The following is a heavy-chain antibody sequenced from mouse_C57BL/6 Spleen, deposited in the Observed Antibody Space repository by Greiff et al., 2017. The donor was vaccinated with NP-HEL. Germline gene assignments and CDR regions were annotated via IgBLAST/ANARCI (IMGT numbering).Heavy chain of an antibody. CDR3: ARRSGAYDGYFYWYFDV. Sequence: QVQLQQSGPELVKPGASVKISCKASGYAFSSSWMNWVQQRPGKGLEWIGRIYPGDGDTTYNGKFKGKATLTADKSSSTAYMQLSSLTAEDSAVYFCARRSGAYDGYFYWYFDVWGTGTTVTVSA. CDR1: GYAFSSSW. V-gene: IGHV1-82*01. J-gene: IGHJ1*03. CDR2: IYPGDGDT. D-gene: IGHD2-3*01.